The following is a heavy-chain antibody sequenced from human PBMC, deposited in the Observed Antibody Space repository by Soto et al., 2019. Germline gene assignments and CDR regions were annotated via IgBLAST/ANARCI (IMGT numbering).Heavy chain of an antibody. CDR2: ISGSGGST. CDR3: AKNVLLWSTMGYYYMDV. J-gene: IGHJ6*03. D-gene: IGHD3-10*01. CDR1: GFTFSSYA. V-gene: IGHV3-23*01. Sequence: HPGGSLRLSCAASGFTFSSYAMSWVRQAPGKGLEWVSAISGSGGSTYYADSGKGRFTISRDNSRNTLYLQMNSLRAEDTAVYDCAKNVLLWSTMGYYYMDVRGKGTTVTVSS.